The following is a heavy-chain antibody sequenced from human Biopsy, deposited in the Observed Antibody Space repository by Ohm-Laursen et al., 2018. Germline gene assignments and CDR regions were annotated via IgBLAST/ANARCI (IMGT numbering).Heavy chain of an antibody. CDR2: INPGGNST. CDR1: GYTLTTKN. J-gene: IGHJ4*02. CDR3: VLASFDY. Sequence: SVYPSCTVSGYTLTTKNIHWVGHGPRQGLEWMGIINPGGNSTAYTQNFQGRVTMTWDTSTTTVYMELSSLRSEDTAVYYCVLASFDYWGQGTLVTVPS. V-gene: IGHV1-46*01.